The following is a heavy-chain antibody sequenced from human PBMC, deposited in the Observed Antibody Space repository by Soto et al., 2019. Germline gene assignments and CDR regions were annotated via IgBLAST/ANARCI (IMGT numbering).Heavy chain of an antibody. J-gene: IGHJ6*02. CDR1: GFTFSSYE. D-gene: IGHD2-21*01. Sequence: PGESLKISCAASGFTFSSYEMNWVRQAPGKGLEWVSYISSSGTTIYYADSVKGRFTISRDNAKNSLYLQMNSLRAEDTAVYYCARGPTDCYYYAMDVWGQGTTVTVSS. CDR2: ISSSGTTI. CDR3: ARGPTDCYYYAMDV. V-gene: IGHV3-48*03.